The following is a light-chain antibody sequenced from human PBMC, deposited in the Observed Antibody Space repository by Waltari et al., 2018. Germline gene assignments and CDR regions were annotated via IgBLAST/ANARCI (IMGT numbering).Light chain of an antibody. V-gene: IGKV1-39*01. CDR2: SAT. CDR1: QTIHSY. Sequence: DIQMTQSPSSLSASVGDSVTITCRASQTIHSYLNWYQQKSGKAPKLLIYSATNLHSGVPSRFSGSGSGTEFTLTITRLQPEDFATYYCQESYTAPRTCGPGTRV. CDR3: QESYTAPRT. J-gene: IGKJ1*01.